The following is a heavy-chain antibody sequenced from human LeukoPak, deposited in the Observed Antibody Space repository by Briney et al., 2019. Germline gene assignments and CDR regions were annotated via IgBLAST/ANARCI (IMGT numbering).Heavy chain of an antibody. D-gene: IGHD4-17*01. V-gene: IGHV4-38-2*01. CDR2: IYHSGGT. CDR3: ARLGDYREY. Sequence: SETLSLTCAVSGYSISSGYYWGWIRPPPGKGLEWIGSIYHSGGTYYNPSLKSRVTISVDTSKNQFSLKLSSVTAADTAVYYCARLGDYREYWGQGTLVTVSS. J-gene: IGHJ4*02. CDR1: GYSISSGYY.